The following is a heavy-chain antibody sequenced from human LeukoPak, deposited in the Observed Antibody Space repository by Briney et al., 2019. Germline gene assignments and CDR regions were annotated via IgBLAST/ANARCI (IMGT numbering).Heavy chain of an antibody. J-gene: IGHJ4*02. V-gene: IGHV1-69*05. D-gene: IGHD2-2*02. CDR1: GGTFSSYA. CDR2: IIPIFGTA. Sequence: GASVKVSCKASGGTFSSYAISWVRQAPRQGLEWMGGIIPIFGTANYAQKFQGRVTITTDESTSTAYMELSSLRSEDTAVYYCARGRVPAATPFPFDYWGQGTLVTVSS. CDR3: ARGRVPAATPFPFDY.